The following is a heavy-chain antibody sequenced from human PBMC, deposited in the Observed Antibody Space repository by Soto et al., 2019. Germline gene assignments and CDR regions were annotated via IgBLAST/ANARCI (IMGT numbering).Heavy chain of an antibody. D-gene: IGHD3-22*01. V-gene: IGHV3-30-3*01. CDR3: ARVSVDDSSGYHYYFDY. J-gene: IGHJ4*02. CDR1: GFTFSSYA. CDR2: ISYDGSNK. Sequence: GGSLRLSCEASGFTFSSYAMHWVRQAPGKGLEWVAVISYDGSNKYYADSVKGRFTISRDNSKNTLYLQMNSLRAEDTAVYYCARVSVDDSSGYHYYFDYWGQGTLVTVSS.